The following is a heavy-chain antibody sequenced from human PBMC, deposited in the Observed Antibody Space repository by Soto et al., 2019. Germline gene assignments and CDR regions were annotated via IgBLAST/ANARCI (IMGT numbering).Heavy chain of an antibody. CDR2: IKSKTDGGTT. V-gene: IGHV3-15*07. CDR3: TTGTSGDYGQNWYFDL. CDR1: GFTFSNAW. D-gene: IGHD4-17*01. Sequence: EVQLVESGGGLVKPRGSLRLSCAASGFTFSNAWMNWVRQAPGKGLEWVGRIKSKTDGGTTDYAAPVKGRFTISRDDSKNTLYLQMNSLKTEDTAVYYCTTGTSGDYGQNWYFDLWGRGTLVTVSS. J-gene: IGHJ2*01.